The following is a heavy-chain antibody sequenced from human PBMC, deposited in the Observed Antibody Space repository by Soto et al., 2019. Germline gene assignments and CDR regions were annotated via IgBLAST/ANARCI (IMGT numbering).Heavy chain of an antibody. CDR3: GRSVRGHVVKYFDY. CDR2: THYRSKWYN. Sequence: SQTLSLTCAISGDTVSSNSAAWNWIRQSPSRGLEWLGRTHYRSKWYNDYAVSVKSRITINPDTSKNQFSLQLNSVTPEDTAVYYCGRSVRGHVVKYFDYWGQGPRSPSPQ. D-gene: IGHD3-10*01. J-gene: IGHJ4*02. CDR1: GDTVSSNSAA. V-gene: IGHV6-1*01.